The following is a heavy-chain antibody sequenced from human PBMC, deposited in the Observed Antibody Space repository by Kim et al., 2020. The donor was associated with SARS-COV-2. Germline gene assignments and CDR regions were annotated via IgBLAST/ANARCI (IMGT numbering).Heavy chain of an antibody. V-gene: IGHV3-23*01. CDR3: AKDHGSGWYGTMSHFDY. J-gene: IGHJ4*02. D-gene: IGHD6-19*01. CDR2: ISGSGGTT. Sequence: GGSLRLSCAASGFTFSNYAMSWVRQAPGKGLEWVSAISGSGGTTYYADSVKGRFTISRDNSKNTLYLQMNSLRAEDTAVYYCAKDHGSGWYGTMSHFDYWGQGTLVTVSS. CDR1: GFTFSNYA.